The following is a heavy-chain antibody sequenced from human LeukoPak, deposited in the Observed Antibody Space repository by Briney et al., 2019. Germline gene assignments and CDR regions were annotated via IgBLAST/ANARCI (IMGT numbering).Heavy chain of an antibody. J-gene: IGHJ4*02. CDR2: VHPGHSTT. D-gene: IGHD1-26*01. V-gene: IGHV5-51*01. CDR3: ARLSYLEVTHYFDY. CDR1: GYTFTNDW. Sequence: GESLKISCEASGYTFTNDWIGWVRQVPGKGLEWMGIVHPGHSTTTYSPSFEGQVTISADGSVNIAYLQWRSLKDSDTAIYYGARLSYLEVTHYFDYWGQGTLVTVSS.